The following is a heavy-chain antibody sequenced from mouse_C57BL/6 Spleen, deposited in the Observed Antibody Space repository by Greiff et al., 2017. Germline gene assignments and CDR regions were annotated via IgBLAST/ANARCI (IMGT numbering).Heavy chain of an antibody. Sequence: VKLMESGPGLVAPSQSLSITCTVSGFSLTSYGVHWVRQPPGKGLEWLVVIWSDGSTTYNSALKSRLSISKDNSKSQVFLKMNSLQTDDTAMDYCARHGTAQATVLYAMDYWGQGTSVTVSS. CDR2: IWSDGST. J-gene: IGHJ4*01. V-gene: IGHV2-6-1*01. CDR1: GFSLTSYG. CDR3: ARHGTAQATVLYAMDY. D-gene: IGHD3-2*02.